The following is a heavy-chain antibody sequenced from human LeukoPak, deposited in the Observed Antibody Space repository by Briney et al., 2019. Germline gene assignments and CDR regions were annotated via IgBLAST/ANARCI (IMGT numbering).Heavy chain of an antibody. CDR2: ITGDGGST. CDR3: ARDTGWYFDL. CDR1: GFTFSGYW. D-gene: IGHD4-17*01. Sequence: PGGSLRLSCAASGFTFSGYWMHWVRQVPGKGLVWVSRITGDGGSTTYADSVKGRFTISRDNAKNTVFLQMISLRAEDTAVYYCARDTGWYFDLWGRGTLVTVSS. V-gene: IGHV3-74*01. J-gene: IGHJ2*01.